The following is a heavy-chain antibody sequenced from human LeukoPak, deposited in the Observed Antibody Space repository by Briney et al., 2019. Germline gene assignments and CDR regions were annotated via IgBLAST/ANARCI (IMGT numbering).Heavy chain of an antibody. CDR1: GGSISSYN. Sequence: PSETLSLTCTVSGGSISSYNWSWIRQPPGKGLEWIGYIYYSGSTNYNPSLKSRVTISIDTSKNQISLKLSSVTAADTAVYYCARDSCSYGAYCYGMDVWGQGTTVTVSS. CDR2: IYYSGST. D-gene: IGHD4/OR15-4a*01. V-gene: IGHV4-59*01. J-gene: IGHJ6*02. CDR3: ARDSCSYGAYCYGMDV.